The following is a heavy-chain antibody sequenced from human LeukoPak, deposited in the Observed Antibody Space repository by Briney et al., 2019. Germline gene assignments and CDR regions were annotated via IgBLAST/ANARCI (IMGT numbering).Heavy chain of an antibody. Sequence: ASVKVSCKASGYTFTGYYMHWVRQAPGQGLEWMGWINPNSGGTNYAQKFQGRVTMTRDTSISTAYMELSRLRSEDTAVYYCATRLGIGDAFDIWGQGTMVTVSS. V-gene: IGHV1-2*02. D-gene: IGHD7-27*01. CDR3: ATRLGIGDAFDI. CDR1: GYTFTGYY. J-gene: IGHJ3*02. CDR2: INPNSGGT.